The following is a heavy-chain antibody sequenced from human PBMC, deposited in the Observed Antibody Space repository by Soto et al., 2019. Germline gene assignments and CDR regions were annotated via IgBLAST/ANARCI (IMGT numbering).Heavy chain of an antibody. CDR2: IQSSGNT. Sequence: SETLSLTCTVSGDSVSSGSYFWSWVRQAPWKGLEWIGYIQSSGNTNYNPSLKSRVTISTDTSKNHFSLNLSSVTAADTAVYYCARGMSTIDYWGPGTLVNVSS. CDR1: GDSVSSGSYF. J-gene: IGHJ4*02. CDR3: ARGMSTIDY. V-gene: IGHV4-61*03.